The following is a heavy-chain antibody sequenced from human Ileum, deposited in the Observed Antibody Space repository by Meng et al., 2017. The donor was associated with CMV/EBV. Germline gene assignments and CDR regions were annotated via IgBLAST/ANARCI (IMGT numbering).Heavy chain of an antibody. CDR2: ISSSGSTI. CDR1: GFTFSSYE. J-gene: IGHJ5*02. D-gene: IGHD3-3*01. CDR3: ARVARRRITIFGVDVNWFDP. V-gene: IGHV3-48*03. Sequence: GSLRLSCAASGFTFSSYEMNWVRQAPGKGLEWVSYISSSGSTIYYADSVKGRFTISRDNAKNSLYLQMNSLRAEDTAVYYCARVARRRITIFGVDVNWFDPWGQGTLVTVSS.